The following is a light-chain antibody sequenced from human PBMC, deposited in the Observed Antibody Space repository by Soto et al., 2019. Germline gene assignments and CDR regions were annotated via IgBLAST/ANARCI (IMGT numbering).Light chain of an antibody. CDR2: GAS. CDR3: QQYCSSPLT. CDR1: QSVSSSY. Sequence: EIVLTQSPGTLSMSPGDRATITCRASQSVSSSYSAWYQQKPGQAPMLLIYGASSRATGLPDRFSGSGSGTDFTLTIIRLEPEDFAVYYCQQYCSSPLTFGGGTKVEIK. J-gene: IGKJ4*01. V-gene: IGKV3-20*01.